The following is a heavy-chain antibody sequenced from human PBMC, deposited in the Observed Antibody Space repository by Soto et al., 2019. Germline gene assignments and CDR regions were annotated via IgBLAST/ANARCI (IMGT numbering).Heavy chain of an antibody. CDR2: FDPEDGET. V-gene: IGHV1-24*01. Sequence: PGESLKVSCKVSGYTLTELSMHWVRQAPGKGLEWMGGFDPEDGETIYAQKFQGRVTMTEDTSTDTAYMELSSLRSEDTAVYYCATRGGPPTGTSFFWFDPWGQGTLVTVSS. CDR1: GYTLTELS. D-gene: IGHD1-1*01. J-gene: IGHJ5*02. CDR3: ATRGGPPTGTSFFWFDP.